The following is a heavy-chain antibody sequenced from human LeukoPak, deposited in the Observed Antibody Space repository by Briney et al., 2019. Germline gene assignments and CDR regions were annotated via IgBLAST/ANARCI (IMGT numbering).Heavy chain of an antibody. CDR3: ARDRGPTGTIDY. Sequence: SEILSLTCTVSGGSISSYYWSWIRQPPGKGLEWIGYIYYSGSTNYNPSLKSRVTISVDTSKNQFSLKLSSVTAADTAVYYCARDRGPTGTIDYWGQGTLVTVSS. CDR2: IYYSGST. J-gene: IGHJ4*02. D-gene: IGHD1-7*01. V-gene: IGHV4-59*01. CDR1: GGSISSYY.